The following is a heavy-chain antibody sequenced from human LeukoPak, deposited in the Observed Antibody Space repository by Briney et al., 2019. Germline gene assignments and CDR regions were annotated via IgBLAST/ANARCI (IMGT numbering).Heavy chain of an antibody. CDR1: GGSMNNYY. J-gene: IGHJ4*02. V-gene: IGHV4-59*08. D-gene: IGHD6-19*01. CDR2: VYQTGDT. CDR3: ARHPFSAPFDY. Sequence: TTSETLSLTCIVSGGSMNNYYWSWFRQPPGKGLEWIAYVYQTGDTRYNPSLKSRISISLDMSKNQFSLKVSSVTATDTAVYYCARHPFSAPFDYWGQGILVTVSS.